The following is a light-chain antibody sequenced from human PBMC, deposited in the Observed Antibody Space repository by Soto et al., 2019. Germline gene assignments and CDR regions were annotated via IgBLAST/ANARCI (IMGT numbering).Light chain of an antibody. CDR3: QKFNKWPRT. CDR2: GAY. Sequence: VMTQSPATLSLSPGDRATLSCRASQSVSTNLAWYQQRPGQAPRLIISGAYTRATGIPARLSGSGSGTEFTLTISRLQSEDFAIYYCQKFNKWPRTCGQGTKVDIK. CDR1: QSVSTN. J-gene: IGKJ1*01. V-gene: IGKV3-15*01.